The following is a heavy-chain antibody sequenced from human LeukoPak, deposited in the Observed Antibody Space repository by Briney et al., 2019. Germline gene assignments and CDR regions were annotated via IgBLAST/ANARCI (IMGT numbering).Heavy chain of an antibody. CDR2: ISAYNGNT. D-gene: IGHD4-17*01. J-gene: IGHJ4*02. V-gene: IGHV1-18*01. CDR3: ARAPLWTTASPLFDY. CDR1: GYTFTSYG. Sequence: ASVTVSCKASGYTFTSYGISWVRQAPGQGLEWMGWISAYNGNTNYAQKLQGRVTMTTDTSTSTAYMELRSLRSDDTAVYYCARAPLWTTASPLFDYWGQGTLVTVSS.